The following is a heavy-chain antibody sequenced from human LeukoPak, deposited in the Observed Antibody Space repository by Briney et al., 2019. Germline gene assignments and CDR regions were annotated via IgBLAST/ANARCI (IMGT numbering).Heavy chain of an antibody. D-gene: IGHD3-10*01. J-gene: IGHJ4*02. Sequence: GGSLRLSCAASGFNFDDYTMHWVRQPPGKGLEWVSGISWNSDFIVYGDSVKGRFTISRDNAKNSLYLQMNSLRAEDTALYYCVKSHGAGRYYPLEYWGQGTLLTVSS. CDR1: GFNFDDYT. CDR3: VKSHGAGRYYPLEY. CDR2: ISWNSDFI. V-gene: IGHV3-9*01.